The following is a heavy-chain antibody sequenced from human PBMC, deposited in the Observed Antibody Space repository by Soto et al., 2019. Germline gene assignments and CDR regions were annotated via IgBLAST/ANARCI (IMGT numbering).Heavy chain of an antibody. CDR3: ARGAHIVVVTAAAFDY. Sequence: ASVKVSCKTSGYTFTNYGINWVRQAPGQGLEWMGWISTYNGNTNYAQNLQDRVTMTTDTSTSTAYMELRSLRSEDTAVYYCARGAHIVVVTAAAFDYWGQGTLVTVSS. D-gene: IGHD2-21*02. CDR1: GYTFTNYG. J-gene: IGHJ4*02. V-gene: IGHV1-18*04. CDR2: ISTYNGNT.